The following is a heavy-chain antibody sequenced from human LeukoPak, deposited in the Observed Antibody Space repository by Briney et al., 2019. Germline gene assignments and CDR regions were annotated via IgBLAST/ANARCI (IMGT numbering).Heavy chain of an antibody. CDR1: GGSISSYY. V-gene: IGHV4-59*01. CDR2: IYYSGST. D-gene: IGHD2-2*01. CDR3: ARAVVPAAMRGNWFDP. J-gene: IGHJ5*02. Sequence: SSETLSLTCTVSGGSISSYYWSWIRQPPGKGLEWIGYIYYSGSTNYSPSLKSRVTISVDTSKNQFSLKLSSVTAADTAVYYCARAVVPAAMRGNWFDPWGQGTLVTVSS.